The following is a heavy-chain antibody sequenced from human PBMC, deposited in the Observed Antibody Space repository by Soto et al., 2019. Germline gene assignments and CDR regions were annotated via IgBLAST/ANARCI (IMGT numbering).Heavy chain of an antibody. CDR3: ARDPKTPRYSSSWSVGYYYGMDV. Sequence: ASVKVSCKASGGTFSSYAISWVRQAPGQGLEWMGGIIPIFGTANYAQKFQGRVTITADESTSTAYMELSSLRSEDTAVYYCARDPKTPRYSSSWSVGYYYGMDVWGQGTTVTVSS. CDR1: GGTFSSYA. CDR2: IIPIFGTA. V-gene: IGHV1-69*13. D-gene: IGHD6-13*01. J-gene: IGHJ6*02.